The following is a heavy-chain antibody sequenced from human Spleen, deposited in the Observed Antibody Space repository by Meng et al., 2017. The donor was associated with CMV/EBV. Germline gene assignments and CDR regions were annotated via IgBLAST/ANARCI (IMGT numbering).Heavy chain of an antibody. J-gene: IGHJ6*02. CDR1: GFTFSDYY. CDR2: ISSSGSTK. Sequence: GESLKISCAASGFTFSDYYMSWIRQAPGKGPEWISYISSSGSTKYYADSVRGRFTISRDNAKNSLSLQMHSLRAEDTAIYYCARGRHCSSASCEGIYYYYGMDVWGQGTTVTVSS. CDR3: ARGRHCSSASCEGIYYYYGMDV. D-gene: IGHD2-2*01. V-gene: IGHV3-11*04.